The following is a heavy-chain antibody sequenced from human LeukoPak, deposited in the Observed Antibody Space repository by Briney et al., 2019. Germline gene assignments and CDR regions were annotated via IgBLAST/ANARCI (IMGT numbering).Heavy chain of an antibody. CDR3: AKNIHGDGHYGAGGN. Sequence: GASVKVSCKASGYTFTGYYMHWVRQAPGQGLEWMGRINPSSGDAQYPQKFQGRVTMTRDTSIKTVYMEIRGLQSDDTAVYYCAKNIHGDGHYGAGGNWGQGTLVTVSS. CDR1: GYTFTGYY. V-gene: IGHV1-2*06. CDR2: INPSSGDA. J-gene: IGHJ4*02. D-gene: IGHD2/OR15-2a*01.